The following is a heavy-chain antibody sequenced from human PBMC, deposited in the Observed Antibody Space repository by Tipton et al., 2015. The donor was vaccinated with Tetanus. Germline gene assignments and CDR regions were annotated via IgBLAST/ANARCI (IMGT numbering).Heavy chain of an antibody. CDR1: GGSISSYY. CDR3: ARYGRLPKTDPFDT. Sequence: TLSLTCTVSGGSISSYYWSWIRQPAGKGLEWIGRIYTSGSTTYNPSLQSRVTISVDTSKNQFSLRLNSVTSADTAVYFCARYGRLPKTDPFDTWGQGTMVTVSS. J-gene: IGHJ3*02. D-gene: IGHD1-26*01. CDR2: IYTSGST. V-gene: IGHV4-4*07.